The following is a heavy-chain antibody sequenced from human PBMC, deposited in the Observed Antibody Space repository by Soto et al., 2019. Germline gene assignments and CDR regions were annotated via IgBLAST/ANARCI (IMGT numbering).Heavy chain of an antibody. CDR3: ARDRGRAAADFDYYGMDV. CDR1: GGTFSSYA. D-gene: IGHD6-13*01. V-gene: IGHV1-69*01. CDR2: IIPIFGTA. J-gene: IGHJ6*02. Sequence: QVQLVQSGAEVKKPGSSVKVSCKASGGTFSSYAISWVRQAPGQGLEWMGGIIPIFGTANYAQKFQGRVTITADESTSTAYMELSSLISEDTAVYYCARDRGRAAADFDYYGMDVWGQGTTVTVSS.